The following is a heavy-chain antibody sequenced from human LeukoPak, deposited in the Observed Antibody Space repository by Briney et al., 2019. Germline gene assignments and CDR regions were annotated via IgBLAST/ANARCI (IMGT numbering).Heavy chain of an antibody. Sequence: KPGGSLRLSCAASGFTFSTYSMNWVRQAPGKGLEWVSSISSSSSYIYYADSVKGRFTIARDNAKNSLYLQMNSLRAEDTAVYYWARSGRHLGEDYYYYGMDVWGQGTTVTVPS. CDR2: ISSSSSYI. D-gene: IGHD1-26*01. CDR1: GFTFSTYS. V-gene: IGHV3-21*06. CDR3: ARSGRHLGEDYYYYGMDV. J-gene: IGHJ6*02.